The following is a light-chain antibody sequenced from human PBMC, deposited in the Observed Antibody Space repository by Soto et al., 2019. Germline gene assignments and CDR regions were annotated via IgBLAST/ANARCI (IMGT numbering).Light chain of an antibody. CDR2: DAS. V-gene: IGKV3-11*01. J-gene: IGKJ5*01. CDR3: QQRSNWPPIT. CDR1: QSVKTF. Sequence: EIVLTQSPATLSLSPGERSTLSFSSSQSVKTFLVCYQQRPRQDPRLLIHDASHRAAGSPARFSGSGFGTDFTLTISSLEPEDAAVYYCQQRSNWPPITFGQGTRLEIK.